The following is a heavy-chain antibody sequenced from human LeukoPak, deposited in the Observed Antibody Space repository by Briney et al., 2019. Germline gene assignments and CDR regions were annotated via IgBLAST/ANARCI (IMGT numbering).Heavy chain of an antibody. J-gene: IGHJ4*02. Sequence: GGSLRLSCAASGFTFSSYGMHWVRQAPGKGLEWVAFIRYDGSNKYYADSVKGRFTISRDNSKNTLYLQMNSLRAEDTAVYYCAKGGACSSTSCYFDYWGQGTLVTVS. CDR1: GFTFSSYG. D-gene: IGHD2-2*01. CDR2: IRYDGSNK. CDR3: AKGGACSSTSCYFDY. V-gene: IGHV3-30*02.